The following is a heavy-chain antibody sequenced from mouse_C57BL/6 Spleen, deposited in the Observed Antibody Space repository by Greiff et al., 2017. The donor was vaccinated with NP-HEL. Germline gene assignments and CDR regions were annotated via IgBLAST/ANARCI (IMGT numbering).Heavy chain of an antibody. J-gene: IGHJ4*01. Sequence: VKLEESGPGLVQPSQSLSITCTVSGFSLTSYGVHWVRQSPGKGLEWLGVIWRGGSTDYNAAFMSRLSITKDNSKSQVFFKMNSLQADDTAIYYCAKGTTVVEAYYYAMDYWGQGTSVTVSS. V-gene: IGHV2-5*01. CDR3: AKGTTVVEAYYYAMDY. CDR2: IWRGGST. CDR1: GFSLTSYG. D-gene: IGHD1-1*01.